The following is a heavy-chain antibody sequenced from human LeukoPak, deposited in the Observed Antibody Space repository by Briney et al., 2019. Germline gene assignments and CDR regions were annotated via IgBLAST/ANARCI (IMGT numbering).Heavy chain of an antibody. J-gene: IGHJ5*02. Sequence: SETLSLTCTVSGGSLSSYYWSWIRRPPGKGLEWIGYIYYSGSTNYNPSLKSRVTISVDTSKNQFSLKLSSVTAADTAVYYCARVGSSAWYSAGSWGQGTLVTVSS. CDR2: IYYSGST. CDR1: GGSLSSYY. V-gene: IGHV4-59*01. CDR3: ARVGSSAWYSAGS. D-gene: IGHD6-19*01.